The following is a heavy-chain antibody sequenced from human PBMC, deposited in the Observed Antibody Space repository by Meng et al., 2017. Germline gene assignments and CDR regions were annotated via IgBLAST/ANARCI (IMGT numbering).Heavy chain of an antibody. J-gene: IGHJ3*02. CDR3: ARGQDQYSSGWNAFDI. CDR2: ISSSSSYI. V-gene: IGHV3-21*01. Sequence: GGSLRLSCAASGFTFSSYSMNWVRQAPGKGLEWVSSISSSSSYIYYADSVKGRFTISRDNAKNSLYLQMNSLRAEDTAVYYCARGQDQYSSGWNAFDIWGQGTMVTVS. CDR1: GFTFSSYS. D-gene: IGHD6-19*01.